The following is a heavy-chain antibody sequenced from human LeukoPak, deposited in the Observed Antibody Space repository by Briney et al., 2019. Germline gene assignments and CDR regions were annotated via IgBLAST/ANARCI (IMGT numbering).Heavy chain of an antibody. J-gene: IGHJ4*02. D-gene: IGHD5-18*01. CDR1: GFTFSSYW. CDR2: IKKDGSEK. V-gene: IGHV3-7*01. CDR3: ARHLSGITGYTYGRGIDY. Sequence: GGSLRLSCAASGFTFSSYWMSWVRQAPGKGLEWVANIKKDGSEKYYVDSVKGRFTISRDNAKKSLYLQMNSLGAEDTAVYYCARHLSGITGYTYGRGIDYWGQGTLVTVSS.